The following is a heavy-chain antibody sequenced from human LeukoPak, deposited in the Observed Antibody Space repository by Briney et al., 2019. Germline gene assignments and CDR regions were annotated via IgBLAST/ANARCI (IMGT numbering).Heavy chain of an antibody. Sequence: PSETLSLTCIVSGGSISSSSYYWGWIRQPPGKGLEWIGSINSSGSTYSNPSFKSRVTISVAPSKTHFSLKLISVTAAEPPVYSCARPRWGGRSSPFDSWGQGNLVTVSS. CDR3: ARPRWGGRSSPFDS. CDR1: GGSISSSSYY. CDR2: INSSGST. J-gene: IGHJ4*02. V-gene: IGHV4-39*02. D-gene: IGHD4-23*01.